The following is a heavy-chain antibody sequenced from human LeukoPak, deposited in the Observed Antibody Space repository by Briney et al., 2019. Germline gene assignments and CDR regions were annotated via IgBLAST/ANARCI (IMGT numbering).Heavy chain of an antibody. V-gene: IGHV4-59*01. Sequence: PSETLSLTYTVSGGSISPYYWSWIRQPPGKGLEWIGYIYYSGTTNYSPSLKSRVTISVDTSKKQISLRLSSVTAADTAVYYCARNYGSGSYYSYYYMDVWGKGTTVTVSS. D-gene: IGHD3-10*01. CDR3: ARNYGSGSYYSYYYMDV. CDR1: GGSISPYY. J-gene: IGHJ6*03. CDR2: IYYSGTT.